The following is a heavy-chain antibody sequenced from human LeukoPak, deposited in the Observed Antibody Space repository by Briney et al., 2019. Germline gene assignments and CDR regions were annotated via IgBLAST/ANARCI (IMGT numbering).Heavy chain of an antibody. Sequence: GRSLRLSCAASGLTFSSYAMHWVRQAPGKGLEWVAVISYDGSNKYYADSVKGRFTISRDNSKNTLYLQMNSLRAGDTAVYYCARDTTVTPFDYWGQGTLVTVSS. CDR1: GLTFSSYA. CDR2: ISYDGSNK. CDR3: ARDTTVTPFDY. D-gene: IGHD4-17*01. J-gene: IGHJ4*02. V-gene: IGHV3-30-3*01.